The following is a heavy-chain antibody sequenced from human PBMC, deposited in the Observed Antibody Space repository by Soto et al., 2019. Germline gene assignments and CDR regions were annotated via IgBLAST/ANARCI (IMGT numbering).Heavy chain of an antibody. CDR2: IWYDGSNK. J-gene: IGHJ4*02. CDR3: ARDLFTYYYDSSGHDY. CDR1: GFTFSSYG. Sequence: GGSLRLSCAASGFTFSSYGMHWVRQAPGKGLEWVAVIWYDGSNKYYADSVKGRFTISRDNSKNTLYLQMNSLRAEDTAVYYCARDLFTYYYDSSGHDYWGQGPLVTVSS. V-gene: IGHV3-33*01. D-gene: IGHD3-22*01.